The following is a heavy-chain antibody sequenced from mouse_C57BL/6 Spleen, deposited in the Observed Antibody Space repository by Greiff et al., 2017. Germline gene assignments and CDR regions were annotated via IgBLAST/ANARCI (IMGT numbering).Heavy chain of an antibody. CDR2: ISDGGSYT. Sequence: EVKLMESGGGLVKPGGSLKLSCAASGFTFSSYAMSWVRQTPEKRLEWVATISDGGSYTYYPDNVKGRFTISRDNAKNNLYLQMSHLKSEDTAMYYCARSGTECDYWGQGTTLTVSS. CDR1: GFTFSSYA. D-gene: IGHD4-1*01. V-gene: IGHV5-4*03. CDR3: ARSGTECDY. J-gene: IGHJ2*01.